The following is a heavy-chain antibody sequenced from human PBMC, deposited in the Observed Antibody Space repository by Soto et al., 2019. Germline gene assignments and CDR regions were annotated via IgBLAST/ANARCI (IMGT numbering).Heavy chain of an antibody. Sequence: ASVKVSCKASGYTFTGYYMHWVRQAPGQGLEWMGWINPNSGGTNYAQKFQGRVTMTRDTSISTAYVELSRLRSDDTAVYYCARERSDPDYGDPNGYWGQGTLVTVSS. J-gene: IGHJ4*02. V-gene: IGHV1-2*02. D-gene: IGHD4-17*01. CDR1: GYTFTGYY. CDR3: ARERSDPDYGDPNGY. CDR2: INPNSGGT.